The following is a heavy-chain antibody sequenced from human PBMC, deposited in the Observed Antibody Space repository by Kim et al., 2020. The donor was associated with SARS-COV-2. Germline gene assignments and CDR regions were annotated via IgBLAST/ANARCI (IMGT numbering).Heavy chain of an antibody. CDR3: AGDYYDSRCYYWSDY. J-gene: IGHJ4*02. D-gene: IGHD3-22*01. CDR2: INTNTGNP. V-gene: IGHV7-4-1*02. CDR1: GYTFTSYA. Sequence: ASVKVSCKASGYTFTSYAMNWVRQAPGQGLEWMGWINTNTGNPTYAQSFTGRFVFSLDTSVSTAYLQISSLTAEDTAVYYCAGDYYDSRCYYWSDYWGQGTLVTVSS.